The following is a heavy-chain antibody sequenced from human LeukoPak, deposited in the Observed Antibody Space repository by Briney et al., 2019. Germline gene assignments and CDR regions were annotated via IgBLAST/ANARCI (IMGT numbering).Heavy chain of an antibody. CDR2: INTGGST. Sequence: GGSLSLSCAAAGFTFCHYAMTWVRQAPGKGMEWVSSINTGGSTYYAASVKGRFTISRDDSKNTLYLQMDSLRAEDAAVYYCAKAFSAWACEYRGQGTLVTVSS. CDR3: AKAFSAWACEY. V-gene: IGHV3-23*01. CDR1: GFTFCHYA. J-gene: IGHJ4*02. D-gene: IGHD6-19*01.